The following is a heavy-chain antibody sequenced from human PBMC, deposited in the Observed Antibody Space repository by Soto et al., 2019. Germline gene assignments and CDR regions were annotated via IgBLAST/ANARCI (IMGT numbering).Heavy chain of an antibody. Sequence: QVQLVQSGAEVKKPGASVKVSCKASGYTFTSYGISWVRQAPGQGLEWMGWISAYNGNTNYPQKLQGRVTMTTDTSTSTAYMELRSLRSDDTAVYYCARELALAVTSDYYYMDVWGKGTTVTVSS. V-gene: IGHV1-18*01. CDR1: GYTFTSYG. CDR2: ISAYNGNT. CDR3: ARELALAVTSDYYYMDV. J-gene: IGHJ6*03. D-gene: IGHD4-17*01.